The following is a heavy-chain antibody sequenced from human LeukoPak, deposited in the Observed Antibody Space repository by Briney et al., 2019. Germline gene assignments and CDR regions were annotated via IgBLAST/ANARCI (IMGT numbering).Heavy chain of an antibody. D-gene: IGHD3-3*01. Sequence: SETLSLTCTVSGGSISSYYWSWIRQPPGKGLEWIGYIYYSGSTNYNPSLKSRVTISVDTSKNQFSLKLSSVTAADTAVYYCAILFLTNDFWSGYPRGYFDYWGQGTLVTVSS. CDR2: IYYSGST. CDR3: AILFLTNDFWSGYPRGYFDY. V-gene: IGHV4-59*01. CDR1: GGSISSYY. J-gene: IGHJ4*02.